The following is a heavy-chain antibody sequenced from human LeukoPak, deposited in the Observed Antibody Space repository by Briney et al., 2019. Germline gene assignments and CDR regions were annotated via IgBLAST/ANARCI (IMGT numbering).Heavy chain of an antibody. D-gene: IGHD2-15*01. J-gene: IGHJ5*02. CDR1: GYTFTGYY. CDR2: VNPNSGDT. Sequence: ASVKVSCKASGYTFTGYYLHWLRQAPGHGLEWMGWVNPNSGDTNYAQKFQGRVTMTRDTSISTAYMDLRRLKSDDTAVYFCARGPLEYCSGGSCYSGRNWFDPWGQGTLVTVSS. CDR3: ARGPLEYCSGGSCYSGRNWFDP. V-gene: IGHV1-2*02.